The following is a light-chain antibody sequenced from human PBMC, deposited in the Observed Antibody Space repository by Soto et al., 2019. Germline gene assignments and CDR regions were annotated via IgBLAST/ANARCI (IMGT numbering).Light chain of an antibody. V-gene: IGKV1-5*03. J-gene: IGKJ1*01. Sequence: DIQMTQSPFTLSGSVGDSVTIXXRASQTISSWLAWYQQKPGKAPKVXIYKASTLKSGVPSRFSGSGSGTEFTLTISSLQPDDFATYYCQHYNSYSEAFGQGTKVDIK. CDR2: KAS. CDR1: QTISSW. CDR3: QHYNSYSEA.